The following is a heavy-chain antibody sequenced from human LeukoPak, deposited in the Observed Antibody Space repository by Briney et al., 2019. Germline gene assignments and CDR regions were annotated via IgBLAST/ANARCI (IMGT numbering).Heavy chain of an antibody. V-gene: IGHV3-23*01. CDR3: AKSVAIYFYYGLDI. Sequence: TGGSLRLSCAASGFTFSSYAMSWVRQTPGKGLEWVSAISGSGSSTYYAGSVKGRFTISRDNSKNTLFLQMNSLRAEDTAPYYCAKSVAIYFYYGLDIWGQGATVTVSS. J-gene: IGHJ6*02. D-gene: IGHD3-3*01. CDR2: ISGSGSST. CDR1: GFTFSSYA.